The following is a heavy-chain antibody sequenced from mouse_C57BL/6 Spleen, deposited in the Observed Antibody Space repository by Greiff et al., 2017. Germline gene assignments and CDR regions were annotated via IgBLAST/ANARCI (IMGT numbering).Heavy chain of an antibody. CDR2: ITPSSGYT. CDR1: GYTFTSYW. D-gene: IGHD3-2*02. CDR3: ARPTAQAAWFAY. J-gene: IGHJ3*01. Sequence: QVQLQQSGAELAKPGASVKLSCKASGYTFTSYWMHWVKQRPGQGLEWIGYITPSSGYTKYNQKFKDKATLTADKSSSTAYMQLSSLTYEDSVVYYCARPTAQAAWFAYWGQGTLVTVSA. V-gene: IGHV1-7*01.